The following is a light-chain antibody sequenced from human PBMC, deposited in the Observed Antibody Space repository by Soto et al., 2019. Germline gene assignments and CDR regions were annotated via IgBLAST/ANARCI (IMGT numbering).Light chain of an antibody. V-gene: IGKV3-20*01. CDR2: GAS. J-gene: IGKJ1*01. CDR1: QSSFSTY. Sequence: EVVLTQSPGTLSLSPGERATLSCRASQSSFSTYLAWFQQKPDQDPRLLIYGASTRAAGIPDRFSGRGSGTDCTLTISILEPEDFAVYYCQQYGNQPWTLGQGTKVEI. CDR3: QQYGNQPWT.